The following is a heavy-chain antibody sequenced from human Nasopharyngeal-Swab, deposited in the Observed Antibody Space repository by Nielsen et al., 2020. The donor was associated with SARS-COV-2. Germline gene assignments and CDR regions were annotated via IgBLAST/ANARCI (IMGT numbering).Heavy chain of an antibody. D-gene: IGHD2-15*01. V-gene: IGHV3-23*01. J-gene: IGHJ4*02. CDR3: AKDRYCSGGACYFSGFDY. Sequence: GGSLRLSCAASGFSFSTFGMNWVRQAPGKGLEWVSGVSGSGGTTKYADSVKGRFTISRDNSKNKLYLQMHSLRVEDTAVYYCAKDRYCSGGACYFSGFDYWGLGTLVTVSS. CDR2: VSGSGGTT. CDR1: GFSFSTFG.